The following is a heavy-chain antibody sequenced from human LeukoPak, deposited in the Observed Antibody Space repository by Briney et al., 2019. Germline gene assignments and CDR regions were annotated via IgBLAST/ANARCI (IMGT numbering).Heavy chain of an antibody. CDR3: ARGARLSYYYGMDV. Sequence: ASVKVSCKASGYTFTGYYMHWVRQAPGQGLEWMGWINPNSGGTNYAQKFQGRVTITADKSTSTAYMELSSLRSEDTAVYYCARGARLSYYYGMDVWGQGTTVTVSS. CDR2: INPNSGGT. V-gene: IGHV1-2*02. CDR1: GYTFTGYY. J-gene: IGHJ6*02.